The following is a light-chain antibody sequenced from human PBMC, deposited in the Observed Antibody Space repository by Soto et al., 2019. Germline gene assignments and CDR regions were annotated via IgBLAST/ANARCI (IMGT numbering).Light chain of an antibody. CDR2: DAS. V-gene: IGKV1-5*01. Sequence: DIQMTQSPSTLSASLGDRVTITCRASQSVNNWLAWYQQRPGKAPRLLIFDASTLESVVPSRFSGSGSGTDFTLTISNLQPDDFATYYCQHYAPSSPTWTFDQGTEVEV. J-gene: IGKJ1*01. CDR1: QSVNNW. CDR3: QHYAPSSPTWT.